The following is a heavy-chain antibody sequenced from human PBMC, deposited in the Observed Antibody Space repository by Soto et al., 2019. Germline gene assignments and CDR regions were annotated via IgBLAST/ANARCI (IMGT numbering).Heavy chain of an antibody. J-gene: IGHJ4*02. CDR1: GFTFSSYA. CDR3: AKDHMIVVVIPEYYFDY. CDR2: ISGSGGRT. V-gene: IGHV3-23*01. Sequence: EVQLLESGGGLVQPGGSLRLSCAASGFTFSSYAMSWVRQAPGKGLEWVSAISGSGGRTYYADSGKGRFTISRDNSKNTLYLQMKSLRAEDTAVYYCAKDHMIVVVIPEYYFDYWGQGTLVTVSS. D-gene: IGHD3-22*01.